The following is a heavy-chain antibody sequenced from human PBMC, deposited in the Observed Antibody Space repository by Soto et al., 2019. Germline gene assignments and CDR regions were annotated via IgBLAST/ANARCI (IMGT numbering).Heavy chain of an antibody. CDR2: IYPGDSDT. CDR1: GYSFTSYW. V-gene: IGHV5-51*01. Sequence: GSLKISCKGSGYSFTSYWIGWVRQMPGKGLEWMGIIYPGDSDTRYSPSFQGQVTISADKSISTAYLQWSSLKASDTAMYYCARQTAPVGATTYYYGMDVWGQGTTVTVSS. D-gene: IGHD1-26*01. J-gene: IGHJ6*02. CDR3: ARQTAPVGATTYYYGMDV.